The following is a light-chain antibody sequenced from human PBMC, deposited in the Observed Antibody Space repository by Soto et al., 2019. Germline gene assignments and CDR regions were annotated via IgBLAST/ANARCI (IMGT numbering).Light chain of an antibody. CDR3: QQYGSASIT. J-gene: IGKJ5*01. CDR1: QSVSSSS. Sequence: EMVLTQSPGTLSLSPGERATLSCRASQSVSSSSLAWYQQKPGQAPRLLIYGASSRATGIPDRFSGSGAGRDFTLTISRLEPEDFAVYDCQQYGSASITFGQGTRLEIK. V-gene: IGKV3-20*01. CDR2: GAS.